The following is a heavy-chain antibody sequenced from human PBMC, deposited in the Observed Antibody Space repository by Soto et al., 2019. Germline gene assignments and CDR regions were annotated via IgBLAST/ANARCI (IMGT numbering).Heavy chain of an antibody. CDR1: GFSLSNYHLG. CDR2: IYWDDDK. Sequence: QITLKESGPTLVRPAQNLTLTCDFSGFSLSNYHLGVAWILQPPGKALDWLALIYWDDDKRYSTSLKDRLAISQDTSSNQVVLTITNIDPVDSATYFCAHAGDYDRLTFGHWGPGTLVTLSS. J-gene: IGHJ4*02. V-gene: IGHV2-5*02. CDR3: AHAGDYDRLTFGH. D-gene: IGHD4-17*01.